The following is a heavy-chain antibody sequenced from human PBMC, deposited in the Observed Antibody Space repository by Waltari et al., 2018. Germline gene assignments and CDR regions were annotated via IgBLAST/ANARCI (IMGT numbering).Heavy chain of an antibody. CDR3: ASYLVYSSSWYDY. D-gene: IGHD6-13*01. CDR1: GFTVSRHA. J-gene: IGHJ4*02. CDR2: ISYDGSNN. Sequence: VQLVESGGGVVQPGRSLSLACAASGFTVSRHAMPGVSQAPGKGLVCVAVISYDGSNNYYAVSVKGRFTISRDNSKNTLYLQMNSLRAEDTAVYYCASYLVYSSSWYDYWVQGTLVTVSS. V-gene: IGHV3-30*17.